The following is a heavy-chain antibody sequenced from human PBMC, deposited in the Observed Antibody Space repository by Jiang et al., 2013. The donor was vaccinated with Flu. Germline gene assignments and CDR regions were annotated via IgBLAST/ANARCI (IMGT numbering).Heavy chain of an antibody. Sequence: LLKPSETLSLTCAVYGGSFSGYFWTWIRQPPRGRGWSGLGEIHHSGVTNYGPSLKSRVTISVDTSKNQFSLKLSSVTAADTAVYYCARAGKDCSDGNCYSLGFDSWGQGTL. CDR2: IHHSGVT. D-gene: IGHD2-15*01. J-gene: IGHJ4*02. CDR1: GGSFSGYF. CDR3: ARAGKDCSDGNCYSLGFDS. V-gene: IGHV4-34*01.